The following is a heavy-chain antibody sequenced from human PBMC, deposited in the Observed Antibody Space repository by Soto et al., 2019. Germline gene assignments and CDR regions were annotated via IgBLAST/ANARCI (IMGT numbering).Heavy chain of an antibody. J-gene: IGHJ6*02. CDR3: ARGRQLELRYYYGMDV. V-gene: IGHV4-30-4*01. CDR1: GGSISSGDYY. CDR2: IYYSGST. Sequence: SETLSLTCTVSGGSISSGDYYWSWIRQPPGKGLEWIGYIYYSGSTYYNPPLKSRVTISVDTSKNQFSLKLSSVTAADTAVYYCARGRQLELRYYYGMDVWGQGTTVTVSS. D-gene: IGHD1-7*01.